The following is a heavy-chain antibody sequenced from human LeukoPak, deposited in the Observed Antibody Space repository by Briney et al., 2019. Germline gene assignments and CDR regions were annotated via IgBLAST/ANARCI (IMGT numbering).Heavy chain of an antibody. V-gene: IGHV3-23*01. J-gene: IGHJ3*01. CDR2: ISGSADST. Sequence: GGSLRLSCAASGFTFSSYVMYWVRQAPGKGLEWVSTISGSADSTYYAASVKGRFTISRDNSKNTLYLQMSSLRADDTAIYYCAKDRAEAYAFDVWGQGTVVTVSS. CDR3: AKDRAEAYAFDV. CDR1: GFTFSSYV. D-gene: IGHD3-10*01.